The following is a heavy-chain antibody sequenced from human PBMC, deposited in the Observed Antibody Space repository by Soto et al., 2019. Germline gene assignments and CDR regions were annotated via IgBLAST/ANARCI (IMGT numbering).Heavy chain of an antibody. CDR1: GFTFGTYT. CDR3: ARVMCGDCSSYYYDSMDV. J-gene: IGHJ6*02. D-gene: IGHD2-21*02. Sequence: GSLRLSCAASGFTFGTYTMNWVRQAPGKGLEWVSSIGTTSSYIYYADSVRGRFTISRDNAKDSLYLQMTSLRAEDTAVYYCARVMCGDCSSYYYDSMDVWGQGTTVTVSS. CDR2: IGTTSSYI. V-gene: IGHV3-21*01.